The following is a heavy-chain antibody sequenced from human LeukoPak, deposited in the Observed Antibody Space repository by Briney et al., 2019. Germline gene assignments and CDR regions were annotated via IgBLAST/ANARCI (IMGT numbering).Heavy chain of an antibody. J-gene: IGHJ4*02. CDR2: ISYDGSNT. D-gene: IGHD3-22*01. CDR1: GFTFSSYG. CDR3: AKDSGGTHYYDSSAYGRTNNFDY. V-gene: IGHV3-30*18. Sequence: GRSLRLSCAASGFTFSSYGMHRVRQAPGKGLEWVAVISYDGSNTYYADSVKGRFTISRDNSKNTLYLQMNSLRAEDTAVYYCAKDSGGTHYYDSSAYGRTNNFDYWGQGTLITVSS.